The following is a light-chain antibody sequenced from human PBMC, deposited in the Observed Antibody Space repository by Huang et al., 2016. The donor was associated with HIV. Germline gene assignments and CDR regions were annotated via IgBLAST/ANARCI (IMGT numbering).Light chain of an antibody. CDR3: MQGTHWPGT. CDR2: LIS. V-gene: IGKV2-30*01. Sequence: DVVMTQFPLSLPVTLGQPASIFCKISQSLVSNDGDIYLNWFQQRPGQSPRRLIYLISKRDSGVPDRFSGSGAGTLFALRINRVEAEDVAIYYCMQGTHWPGTFGQGTNLEI. J-gene: IGKJ1*01. CDR1: QSLVSNDGDIY.